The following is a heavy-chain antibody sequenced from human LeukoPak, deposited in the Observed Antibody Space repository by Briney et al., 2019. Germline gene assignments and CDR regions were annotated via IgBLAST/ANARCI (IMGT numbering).Heavy chain of an antibody. V-gene: IGHV3-66*01. Sequence: GGSLRLSCAASGLTVSSNFINWVRQAPRKGPEWVSVIYTDETTYYADSVKGRFTISRDNSQNTVYLQMNFLRAEDTAVYYCARDRGLGYCSGASCPHGLDVWGQGTTVTVSS. CDR2: IYTDETT. J-gene: IGHJ6*02. CDR3: ARDRGLGYCSGASCPHGLDV. D-gene: IGHD2-15*01. CDR1: GLTVSSNF.